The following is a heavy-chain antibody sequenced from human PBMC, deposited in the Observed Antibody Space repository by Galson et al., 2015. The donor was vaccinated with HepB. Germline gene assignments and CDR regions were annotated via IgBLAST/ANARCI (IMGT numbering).Heavy chain of an antibody. Sequence: SLRLSCAASGFPFSRYWMSWARQAPGKGLEWVANIKQDGSEKHYVDSVKDRFTISRDNDKNSVFLQMKSLRAEDTALYYCAKEGVAIVGVGTYLDPWGQGTLVTVSS. CDR2: IKQDGSEK. CDR1: GFPFSRYW. CDR3: AKEGVAIVGVGTYLDP. D-gene: IGHD3-3*01. J-gene: IGHJ5*02. V-gene: IGHV3-7*01.